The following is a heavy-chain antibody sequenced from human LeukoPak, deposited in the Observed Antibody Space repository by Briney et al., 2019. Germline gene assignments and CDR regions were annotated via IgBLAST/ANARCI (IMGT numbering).Heavy chain of an antibody. CDR3: ARDGHYYDSSGYPDAFDI. D-gene: IGHD3-22*01. Sequence: GGSLRLSCAASGFTFSSYEMNWVRQAPGKGLEWVSYISSSGSTIYYADSVKGRFTISRDNAKNSLYLQMNSLRAEDTAVYYCARDGHYYDSSGYPDAFDIWGQGTMVTVSS. CDR2: ISSSGSTI. J-gene: IGHJ3*02. V-gene: IGHV3-48*03. CDR1: GFTFSSYE.